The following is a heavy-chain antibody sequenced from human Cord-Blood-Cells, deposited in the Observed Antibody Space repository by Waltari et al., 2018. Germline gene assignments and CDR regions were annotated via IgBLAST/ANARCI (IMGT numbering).Heavy chain of an antibody. V-gene: IGHV4-39*01. CDR3: ARQGVTMVRRTFDP. Sequence: QLQLQESGPGLVKPSETLSLTCTVSGGSISSSSYYWGWIRQPPGKGLEWIGGIYYSGSTYSSPSPKSRVTISVDTSKNQFSLKLSSVTAADTAVYYCARQGVTMVRRTFDPWGQGTLVTVSS. CDR2: IYYSGST. D-gene: IGHD3-10*01. J-gene: IGHJ5*02. CDR1: GGSISSSSYY.